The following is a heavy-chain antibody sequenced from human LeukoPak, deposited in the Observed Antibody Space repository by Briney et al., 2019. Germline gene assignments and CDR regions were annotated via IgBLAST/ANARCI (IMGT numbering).Heavy chain of an antibody. V-gene: IGHV4-59*01. CDR1: GGSISSYY. CDR2: IYYSGST. CDR3: ARSTSRYCGGGSCYPGYFDL. J-gene: IGHJ2*01. Sequence: SETLSLTCTVSGGSISSYYWSWIRQPPGKGLEWIGYIYYSGSTNYNPSLKSRVTISVDTSKNQFSLKLSSVTAADTAVYYCARSTSRYCGGGSCYPGYFDLWGRGTLVTVSS. D-gene: IGHD2-15*01.